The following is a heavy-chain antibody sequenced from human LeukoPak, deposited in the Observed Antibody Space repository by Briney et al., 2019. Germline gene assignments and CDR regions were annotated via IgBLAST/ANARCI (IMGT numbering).Heavy chain of an antibody. CDR3: ARDTRQADY. CDR2: IYQSGST. CDR1: GYSLTSGYY. J-gene: IGHJ4*02. V-gene: IGHV4-38-2*02. D-gene: IGHD2-2*01. Sequence: SETLSLTCAVSGYSLTSGYYWGWIRQPPGKGLEWIGSIYQSGSTYYNPSLKSRVNISVDTSKNQFPLKLNSVTAADTAVYYCARDTRQADYWGQGTLVTVSS.